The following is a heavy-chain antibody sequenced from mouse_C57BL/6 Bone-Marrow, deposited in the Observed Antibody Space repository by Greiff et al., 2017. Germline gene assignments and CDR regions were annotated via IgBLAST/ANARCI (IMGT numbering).Heavy chain of an antibody. D-gene: IGHD1-1*01. CDR3: TANYYGSSPYYAMDY. J-gene: IGHJ4*01. Sequence: EVQLVESGGGLVQPGGSMKLSCVASGFTFSNYWMNWVRQSPEKGLEWVAQIRLKSDNYATHYAESVKGRFTISRDDSTSSVYLQMNNLRAEDTGIYYCTANYYGSSPYYAMDYWGQGTSVTVSS. CDR1: GFTFSNYW. V-gene: IGHV6-3*01. CDR2: IRLKSDNYAT.